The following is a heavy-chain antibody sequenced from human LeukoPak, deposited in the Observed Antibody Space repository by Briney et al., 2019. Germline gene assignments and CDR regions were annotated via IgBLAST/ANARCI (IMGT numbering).Heavy chain of an antibody. CDR1: GGSISSYY. J-gene: IGHJ4*02. CDR3: ARHLLMYYFDY. CDR2: IYYSGST. V-gene: IGHV4-39*01. Sequence: SETLSLTCTVSGGSISSYYWGWIRQPPGKGLEWIGSIYYSGSTYYNPSLKSRVTISVDTSKNQFSLKLSSVTAADTAVYYCARHLLMYYFDYWGQGTLVTVSS.